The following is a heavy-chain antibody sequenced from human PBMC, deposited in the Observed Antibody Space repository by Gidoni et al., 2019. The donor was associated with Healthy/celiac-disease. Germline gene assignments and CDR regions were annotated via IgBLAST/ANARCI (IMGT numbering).Heavy chain of an antibody. V-gene: IGHV3-7*01. J-gene: IGHJ4*02. CDR1: GFTFSSYW. CDR2: IKQDGSEK. D-gene: IGHD4-17*01. CDR3: ARYLGDYYYYVDY. Sequence: EVQLVESGGGLVQPGGSLRLSCAASGFTFSSYWMSWVRQAPGKGLEWVANIKQDGSEKYYVDSVKGRFTISRDNAKNSLYLQMNSLRAEDTAVYYCARYLGDYYYYVDYWGQGTLVTVSS.